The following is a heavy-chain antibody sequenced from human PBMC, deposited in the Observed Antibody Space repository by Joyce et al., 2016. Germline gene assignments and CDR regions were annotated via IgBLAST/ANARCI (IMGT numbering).Heavy chain of an antibody. V-gene: IGHV1-2*06. J-gene: IGHJ4*02. CDR2: INPKTGGT. D-gene: IGHD2/OR15-2a*01. Sequence: QVQLVQSGAEVKKPGASVKVSCQASGYTFTDYYIHWVRQAPGQGLEWMGRINPKTGGTNYAQKFEGRVTMTRETSITTAYMEVSQLRSGDTAVYFCARVGEYWDFDYWGQGTLVTVSS. CDR3: ARVGEYWDFDY. CDR1: GYTFTDYY.